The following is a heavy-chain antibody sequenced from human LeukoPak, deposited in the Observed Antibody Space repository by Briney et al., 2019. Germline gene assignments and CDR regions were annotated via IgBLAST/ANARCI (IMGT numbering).Heavy chain of an antibody. CDR3: ATHHGDTSYGFYY. CDR2: IYSGGST. CDR1: GFTVSSNY. V-gene: IGHV3-53*01. Sequence: PWGFLRLSCAASGFTVSSNYMSWVRQAPGKGLEWVSVIYSGGSTYYADSVKGRFTISRDNSKDTLYLQMNSLRAEDTAVYYCATHHGDTSYGFYYWVQGTLVTVSS. J-gene: IGHJ4*02. D-gene: IGHD5-18*01.